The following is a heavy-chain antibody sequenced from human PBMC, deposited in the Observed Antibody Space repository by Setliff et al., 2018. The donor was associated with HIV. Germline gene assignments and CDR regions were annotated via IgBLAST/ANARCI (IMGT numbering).Heavy chain of an antibody. CDR2: FHYSGRI. CDR1: AGSFTSSSYY. D-gene: IGHD6-13*01. Sequence: PSETLSLTCNASAGSFTSSSYYWGWIRQPPGKGLEWIGSFHYSGRIYYNPTLKSRVTMSVDRSKNHLSLNVTSVTAADTAVYYCARISQLLDYAMDVWGQGTTVTVSS. J-gene: IGHJ6*01. CDR3: ARISQLLDYAMDV. V-gene: IGHV4-39*02.